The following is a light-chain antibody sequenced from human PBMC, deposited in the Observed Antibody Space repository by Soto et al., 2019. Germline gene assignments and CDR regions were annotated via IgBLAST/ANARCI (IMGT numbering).Light chain of an antibody. CDR1: SSDVGGYNY. CDR2: DVT. CDR3: CSYAGSYSFV. J-gene: IGLJ1*01. V-gene: IGLV2-11*01. Sequence: QSALTQPRSVSGSPGQSVTISCTGTSSDVGGYNYVSWYLPHPGTAPKLMIYDVTKRPSGVPDRFSGSKSGNTASLTISGLQAEDEADYYCCSYAGSYSFVFGTGTKVTVL.